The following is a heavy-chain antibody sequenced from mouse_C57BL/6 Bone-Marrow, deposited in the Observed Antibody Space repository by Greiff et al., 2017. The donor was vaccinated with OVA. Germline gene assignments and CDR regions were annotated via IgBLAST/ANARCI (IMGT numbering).Heavy chain of an antibody. Sequence: VQLQQSGAELVRPGSSVKMSCKTSGYTFTSYGINWVKQRPGQGLEWIGYIYIGNGYTAYNEKFKGKATLTSDTSSSTAYMQLSSLTSEDSAIYFSAFHYYGSPYWYFDGWGTGTTVTVSS. D-gene: IGHD1-1*01. J-gene: IGHJ1*03. V-gene: IGHV1-58*01. CDR3: AFHYYGSPYWYFDG. CDR1: GYTFTSYG. CDR2: IYIGNGYT.